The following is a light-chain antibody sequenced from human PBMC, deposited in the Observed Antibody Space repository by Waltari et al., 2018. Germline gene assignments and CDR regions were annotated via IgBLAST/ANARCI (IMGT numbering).Light chain of an antibody. CDR3: QSYDNSLGGSKV. J-gene: IGLJ2*01. Sequence: QSVLTPPPSVSGALGQRVPISCTGSSPNTAVHYHVNRYQQVPGTAPKLLIPGNSIRPSGVPDRFSSSKSGTAASLAITGLQAEDEADYYCQSYDNSLGGSKVFGGGTRLSVL. CDR2: GNS. CDR1: SPNTAVHYH. V-gene: IGLV1-40*01.